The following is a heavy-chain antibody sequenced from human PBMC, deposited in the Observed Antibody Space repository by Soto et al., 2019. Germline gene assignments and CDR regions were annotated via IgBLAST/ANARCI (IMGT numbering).Heavy chain of an antibody. Sequence: EVQLVESGGGLVKPGGSLRLSCAVSGFPFDSYSMSWVRQAPGQGLEWLASLSSGSFYIFHADSIRGRFTISRDDAKNLLFLQMNSLTVEDTATYYCAREANTIYAPHGLDVWAQGTAVTVSS. CDR1: GFPFDSYS. CDR2: LSSGSFYI. V-gene: IGHV3-21*01. CDR3: AREANTIYAPHGLDV. J-gene: IGHJ6*02. D-gene: IGHD3-3*01.